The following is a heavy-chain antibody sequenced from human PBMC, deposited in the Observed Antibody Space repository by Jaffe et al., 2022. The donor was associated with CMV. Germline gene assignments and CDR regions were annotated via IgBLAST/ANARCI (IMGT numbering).Heavy chain of an antibody. CDR1: GGSISSSSYY. CDR2: IYYSGST. D-gene: IGHD5-18*01. CDR3: ARHPRIQLWSGWFDP. J-gene: IGHJ5*02. Sequence: QLQLQESGPGLVKPSETLSLTCTVSGGSISSSSYYWGWIRQPPGKGLEWIGSIYYSGSTYYNPSLKSRVTISVDTSKNQFSLKLSSVTAADTAVYYCARHPRIQLWSGWFDPWGQGTLVTVSS. V-gene: IGHV4-39*01.